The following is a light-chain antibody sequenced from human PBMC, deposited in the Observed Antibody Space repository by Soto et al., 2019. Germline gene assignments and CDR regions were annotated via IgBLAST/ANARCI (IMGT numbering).Light chain of an antibody. CDR2: DNN. CDR3: QSYDSSRSGSTV. CDR1: SSNIGAGYD. V-gene: IGLV1-40*01. Sequence: QSVLTQPPSVSGAPGQRVTISCTGTSSNIGAGYDVHWYQQFSGTAPKLLIYDNNNRPSGVPDRFSASKSGTSASLAITGLQAEDEADYYCQSYDSSRSGSTVFGTGTKVTVL. J-gene: IGLJ1*01.